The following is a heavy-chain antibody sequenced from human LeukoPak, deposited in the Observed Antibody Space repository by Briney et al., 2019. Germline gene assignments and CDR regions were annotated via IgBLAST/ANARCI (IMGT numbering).Heavy chain of an antibody. D-gene: IGHD2-15*01. V-gene: IGHV1-24*01. CDR2: FDPEDGET. Sequence: ASVKVSCKVSGYTLTELSMHWVRQAPGKGLEWMGGFDPEDGETIYAQKFQGRVTMTEDTSTDTAYMELSSLRSEDKAVYYCATMVVAATYFDYWGQGTLVTVSS. J-gene: IGHJ4*02. CDR3: ATMVVAATYFDY. CDR1: GYTLTELS.